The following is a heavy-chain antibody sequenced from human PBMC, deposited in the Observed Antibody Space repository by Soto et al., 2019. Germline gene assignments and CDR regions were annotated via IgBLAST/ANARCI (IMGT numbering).Heavy chain of an antibody. V-gene: IGHV1-18*04. CDR2: ISAYNGNT. CDR3: ASKYCSSTSCYTGPYCYGMYV. D-gene: IGHD2-2*02. J-gene: IGHJ6*02. CDR1: GYTFTSYG. Sequence: ASVKVSCKASGYTFTSYGISWVRQAPGQGLEWMGWISAYNGNTNYAQKLQGRVTMTTDTSTSTAYMELRSLRSDDTAVYYCASKYCSSTSCYTGPYCYGMYVCGQGTTVNVS.